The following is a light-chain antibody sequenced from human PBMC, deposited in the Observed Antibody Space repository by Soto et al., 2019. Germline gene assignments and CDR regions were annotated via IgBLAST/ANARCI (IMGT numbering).Light chain of an antibody. V-gene: IGKV3-11*01. Sequence: EIVLTQSPATLSLSPGERATLSCRASQSVSSYLAWYQQKPGQAPRLLIYDASNRATGIPARFSGSGSGTDFTLTISSLEPEDFAVSYCQQRSNWPAVTFGPGTKVDIK. J-gene: IGKJ3*01. CDR1: QSVSSY. CDR2: DAS. CDR3: QQRSNWPAVT.